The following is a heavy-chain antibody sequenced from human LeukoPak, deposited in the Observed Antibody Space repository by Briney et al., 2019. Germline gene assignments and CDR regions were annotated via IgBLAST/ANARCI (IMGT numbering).Heavy chain of an antibody. J-gene: IGHJ4*02. CDR2: ISSSGSTI. V-gene: IGHV3-48*03. Sequence: GGSLRLSCAASGFTFSSYEMNWVRQAPGKGLEWVSYISSSGSTIYYADSVKGRFTISRDNAKNSLYLQMNRLRAEDTAVYYCARSGDYEDNYWGQGTLVTVSS. CDR1: GFTFSSYE. D-gene: IGHD4-17*01. CDR3: ARSGDYEDNY.